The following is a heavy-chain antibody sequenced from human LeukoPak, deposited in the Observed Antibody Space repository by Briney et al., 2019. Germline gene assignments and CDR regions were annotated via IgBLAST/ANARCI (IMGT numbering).Heavy chain of an antibody. D-gene: IGHD1-26*01. CDR3: ARSSGTYRSFDY. J-gene: IGHJ4*02. V-gene: IGHV4-59*01. CDR1: GGFISSYY. CDR2: IYYSGTT. Sequence: SETLSLTCTVSGGFISSYYWSWIRQPPGKGRGWTGYIYYSGTTDYNPSFKSRVTISVETSNNQFSLKVSSVTAADTAVYYCARSSGTYRSFDYWGQGTLVTVSS.